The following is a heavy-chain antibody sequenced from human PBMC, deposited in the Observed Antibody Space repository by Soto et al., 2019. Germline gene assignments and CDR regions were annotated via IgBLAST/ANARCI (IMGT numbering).Heavy chain of an antibody. CDR3: ARGRYGDY. D-gene: IGHD1-1*01. CDR1: GYTFTSYG. Sequence: QVHLVQSGAEVKKPGASVKVSCKASGYTFTSYGITWVRQAPGQGLEWMGWISAHNGNTDNAQKLQGRVIVTRDTSTSPAYMELRSLRSDDTAVYYCARGRYGDYWGQGALVNVSS. CDR2: ISAHNGNT. J-gene: IGHJ4*02. V-gene: IGHV1-18*01.